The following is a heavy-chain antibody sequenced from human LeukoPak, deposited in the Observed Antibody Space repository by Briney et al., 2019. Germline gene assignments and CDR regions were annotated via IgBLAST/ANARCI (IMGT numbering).Heavy chain of an antibody. CDR2: IYYSGST. CDR1: GGSITSYY. CDR3: ASGAYGDYVYYFDY. J-gene: IGHJ4*02. D-gene: IGHD4-17*01. V-gene: IGHV4-59*01. Sequence: SETLSLSCTVSGGSITSYYWSWIRQPPGKGLEWIGYIYYSGSTNYNPSLKSPITISVDTSKNQFSLKLSSVTAADTAVYYCASGAYGDYVYYFDYWGQGTLVTVSS.